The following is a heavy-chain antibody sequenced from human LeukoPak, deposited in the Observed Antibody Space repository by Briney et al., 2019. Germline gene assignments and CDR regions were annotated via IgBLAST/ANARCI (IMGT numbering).Heavy chain of an antibody. Sequence: PGGSLRLSCAASGFTFSSYEMNWVRQAPGKGLEWVSYISSSGSTIYYADSVKGRFTISRDNAKNSLYLQMNSLRAEGTAVYYCARVRVLWFGEIDYWGQGTLVTVSS. V-gene: IGHV3-48*03. CDR1: GFTFSSYE. CDR3: ARVRVLWFGEIDY. CDR2: ISSSGSTI. D-gene: IGHD3-10*01. J-gene: IGHJ4*02.